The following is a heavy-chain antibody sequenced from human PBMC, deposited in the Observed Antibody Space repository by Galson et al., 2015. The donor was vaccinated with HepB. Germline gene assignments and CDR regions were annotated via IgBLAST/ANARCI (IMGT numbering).Heavy chain of an antibody. D-gene: IGHD2-2*02. J-gene: IGHJ6*03. CDR3: ARDIGGYCSSTSCYTDYYYYMDV. V-gene: IGHV1-2*02. Sequence: SVKVSCKASGYTFTGYYMHWVRQAPGQGLEWMGWINPNSGGTNYAQKFQGRVTMTRDTSISTAYMELSRLRSDDTAVYYCARDIGGYCSSTSCYTDYYYYMDVWGKGTTVTVSS. CDR2: INPNSGGT. CDR1: GYTFTGYY.